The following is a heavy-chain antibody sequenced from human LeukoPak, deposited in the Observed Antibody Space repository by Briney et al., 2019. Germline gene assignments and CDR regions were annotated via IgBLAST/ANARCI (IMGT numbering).Heavy chain of an antibody. CDR2: IRYDGSNK. D-gene: IGHD3-3*01. V-gene: IGHV3-30*02. CDR1: GFTFSSYG. Sequence: PGGSLRLSCAASGFTFSSYGMHWVRQAPGKGLEWVAFIRYDGSNKYYADSVKGRFTISRDNSKNTLYLQMNSLRAEETAVYYCAKGASSITIFGVVTRGPYYFDYWGQGTLVTVSS. CDR3: AKGASSITIFGVVTRGPYYFDY. J-gene: IGHJ4*02.